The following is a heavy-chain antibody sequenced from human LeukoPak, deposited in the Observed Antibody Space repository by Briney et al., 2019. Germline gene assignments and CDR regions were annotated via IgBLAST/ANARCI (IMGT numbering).Heavy chain of an antibody. V-gene: IGHV1-2*02. CDR3: ARGGGVDSSGYYLYDY. J-gene: IGHJ4*02. CDR1: GYTFTGYY. Sequence: ASVKVSCKASGYTFTGYYMHWVRQAPGQGLEWMGWINPNSGGTNYAQKFQGRVTMTRDTSISTAYMELSSLRSEDTAVYYCARGGGVDSSGYYLYDYWGQGTLVTVSS. D-gene: IGHD3-22*01. CDR2: INPNSGGT.